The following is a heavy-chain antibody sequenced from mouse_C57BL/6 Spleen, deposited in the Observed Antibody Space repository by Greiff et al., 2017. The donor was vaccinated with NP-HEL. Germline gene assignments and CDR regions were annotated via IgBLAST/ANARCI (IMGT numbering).Heavy chain of an antibody. V-gene: IGHV1-9*01. D-gene: IGHD1-1*01. J-gene: IGHJ2*01. CDR3: ARGDYYGSSLLYYFDY. CDR2: ILPGSGST. Sequence: QVQLKESGAELMKPGASVKLSCKATGYTFTGYWIEWVKQRPGHGLEWIGEILPGSGSTNYNEKFKGKATFTADTSSNTAYMQLSSLTTEDSAIYYCARGDYYGSSLLYYFDYWGQGTTLTGSS. CDR1: GYTFTGYW.